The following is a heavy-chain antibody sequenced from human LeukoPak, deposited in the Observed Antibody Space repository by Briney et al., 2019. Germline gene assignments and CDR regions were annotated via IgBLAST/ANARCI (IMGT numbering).Heavy chain of an antibody. J-gene: IGHJ6*04. CDR1: GYTFISYG. CDR2: ISVYNGDT. D-gene: IGHD2/OR15-2a*01. CDR3: ARVTRYDTTCFPACGMDV. Sequence: ASVKVSCKASGYTFISYGISWVRQAPGQGLEWMGWISVYNGDTNYAHKLQGRVTMTTDTSTSTAYMELRSLRSDDTAVYYCARVTRYDTTCFPACGMDVWGKGTTVTVSS. V-gene: IGHV1-18*04.